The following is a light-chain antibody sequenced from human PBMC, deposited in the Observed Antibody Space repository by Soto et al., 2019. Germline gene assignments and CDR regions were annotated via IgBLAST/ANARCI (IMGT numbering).Light chain of an antibody. V-gene: IGKV1-9*01. J-gene: IGKJ4*01. Sequence: DIQLTQSPSFLSASVGDRVTITCRASQGISSSLAWYQQKPGKPPKLLIYAASTLQSGVPSRFSGSGSGTEFTLTISSLQPEDFATYYCQQLNSYPLTFGGGTKVEI. CDR1: QGISSS. CDR2: AAS. CDR3: QQLNSYPLT.